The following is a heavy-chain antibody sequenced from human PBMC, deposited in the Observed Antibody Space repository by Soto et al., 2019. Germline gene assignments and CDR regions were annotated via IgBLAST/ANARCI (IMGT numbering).Heavy chain of an antibody. CDR1: GYTFTSYY. CDR3: ARDVPGIAAAGTIGY. Sequence: ASVKVCCEASGYTFTSYYMHWVRQSPGQGLEWMGIINPSGGSTSYAQKFQGRVTMTRDTSTSTVYMELSSLRSEDTAVYYCARDVPGIAAAGTIGYWAQGALVTVSS. J-gene: IGHJ4*02. CDR2: INPSGGST. V-gene: IGHV1-46*01. D-gene: IGHD6-13*01.